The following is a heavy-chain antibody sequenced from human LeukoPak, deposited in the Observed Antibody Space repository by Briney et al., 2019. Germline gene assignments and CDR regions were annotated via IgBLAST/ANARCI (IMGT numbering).Heavy chain of an antibody. CDR1: GGSISSSSYY. D-gene: IGHD3/OR15-3a*01. J-gene: IGHJ4*02. CDR2: IYYSGST. V-gene: IGHV4-39*07. CDR3: ARILDYLYFDY. Sequence: KPSETLSLTCTVSGGSISSSSYYWGWIRQPPGKGLEWIGSIYYSGSTYYNPSLKSRVTISVDTSKNQFFLKLSSVTAADTAVYYCARILDYLYFDYWGQGTLVTVSS.